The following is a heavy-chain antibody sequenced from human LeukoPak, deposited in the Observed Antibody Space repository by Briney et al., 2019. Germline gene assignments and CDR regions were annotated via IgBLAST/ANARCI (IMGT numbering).Heavy chain of an antibody. Sequence: GGSLRLSCAASGFSFSSYDMSWVRQAPGKGLEWVSGIRGSGGSTFHADSVKGRFTISRDNSKNTLNLQMNSLRAEDTAVYYCAKSQLVGATYAFDIWGQGTMVTVSS. CDR2: IRGSGGST. CDR1: GFSFSSYD. CDR3: AKSQLVGATYAFDI. J-gene: IGHJ3*02. V-gene: IGHV3-23*01. D-gene: IGHD1-26*01.